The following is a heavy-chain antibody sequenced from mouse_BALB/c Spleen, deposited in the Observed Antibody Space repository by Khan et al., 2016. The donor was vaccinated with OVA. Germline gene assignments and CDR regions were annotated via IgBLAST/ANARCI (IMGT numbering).Heavy chain of an antibody. V-gene: IGHV1S135*01. CDR1: GYSFTTYY. J-gene: IGHJ3*01. CDR2: IDPFSGST. D-gene: IGHD2-2*01. Sequence: VQLQQSGPELMKPGASVKISCKASGYSFTTYYIHWVMQSHGTSLEWIGYIDPFSGSTTYNQKFKGKATLTVDKSSRTAYIHLSNLTSEDSAVDYVTRHGFVAWFTYWGQGTLVTVSA. CDR3: TRHGFVAWFTY.